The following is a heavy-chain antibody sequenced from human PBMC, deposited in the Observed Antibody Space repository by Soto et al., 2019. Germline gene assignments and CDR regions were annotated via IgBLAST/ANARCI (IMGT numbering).Heavy chain of an antibody. CDR2: IYYSGST. Sequence: LSLTCTVSGGSVSSGSYYWSWIRQPPGKGLEWIGYIYYSGSTNYNPSLKSRVTISVDTSKNQFSLKLSSVTAADTAVYYCARGRITIFGVVTDFDYWGQGTLVTVSS. D-gene: IGHD3-3*01. V-gene: IGHV4-61*01. CDR1: GGSVSSGSYY. J-gene: IGHJ4*02. CDR3: ARGRITIFGVVTDFDY.